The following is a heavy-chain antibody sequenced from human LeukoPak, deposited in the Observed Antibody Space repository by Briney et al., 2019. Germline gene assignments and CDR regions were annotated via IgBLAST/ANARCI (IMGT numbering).Heavy chain of an antibody. Sequence: PSETLSLTCAVYGGSFSGYYWSWIRQPPGKGLGWIGEINHSGSTNYNPSLKSRVTISVDTSKNQFSLKLSSVTAADTAVYYCAKGAAAGTYTRPPHLTRIDYWGQGTLVTVSS. CDR2: INHSGST. D-gene: IGHD6-13*01. CDR3: AKGAAAGTYTRPPHLTRIDY. CDR1: GGSFSGYY. J-gene: IGHJ4*02. V-gene: IGHV4-34*01.